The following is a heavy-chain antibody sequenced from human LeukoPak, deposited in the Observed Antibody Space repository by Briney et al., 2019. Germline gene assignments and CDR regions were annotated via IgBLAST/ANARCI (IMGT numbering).Heavy chain of an antibody. CDR3: ARGGTTVTSRLLFGH. CDR2: ISSSSSTI. Sequence: GGSLRLSCAASGFTFSTYSLNWVRQVPGMGREWVSYISSSSSTIYYAESVKGRFTISRDNAKNLLSLQVNSLRAEDTAVYYCARGGTTVTSRLLFGHWGQGTLVTVSS. J-gene: IGHJ5*02. CDR1: GFTFSTYS. V-gene: IGHV3-48*01. D-gene: IGHD4-17*01.